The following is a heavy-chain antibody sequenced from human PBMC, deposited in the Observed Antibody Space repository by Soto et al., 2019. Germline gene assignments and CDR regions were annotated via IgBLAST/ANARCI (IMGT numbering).Heavy chain of an antibody. J-gene: IGHJ4*02. V-gene: IGHV3-30*18. CDR2: ISYDGSNQ. CDR3: AKDQASGQGSFDS. Sequence: GGSLRLSCAASVFTFNIYGMHWVRQAPDKGLEWVALISYDGSNQYYADSVKGRFTISRDNSKNTLFLQMNSLRADDTAVYYCAKDQASGQGSFDSWGQGTLVTVSS. CDR1: VFTFNIYG.